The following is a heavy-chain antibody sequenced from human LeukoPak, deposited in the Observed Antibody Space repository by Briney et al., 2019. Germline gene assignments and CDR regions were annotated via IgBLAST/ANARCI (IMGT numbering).Heavy chain of an antibody. CDR2: IYYSGST. J-gene: IGHJ6*02. CDR1: GGSISSYY. D-gene: IGHD2-8*02. Sequence: SETLSLTCTVSGGSISSYYWSWIRQPPGKGLEWIGYIYYSGSTYYNPSLKSRVTISVDTSNNQFSLKLSSVTAADTAVYYCARVSSGGYYYYGMDVWGQGTTVTVSS. CDR3: ARVSSGGYYYYGMDV. V-gene: IGHV4-59*12.